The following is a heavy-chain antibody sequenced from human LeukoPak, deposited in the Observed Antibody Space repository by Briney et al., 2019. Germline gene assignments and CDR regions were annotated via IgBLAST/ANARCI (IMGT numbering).Heavy chain of an antibody. CDR2: ISGSGTI. D-gene: IGHD3-10*01. Sequence: SETLSLTCTVSGGSINSYWSWIRQPAGKGLEWIGRISGSGTITYNPALQSRLSISIDTSKNQFSLKPMSVTAADTAVYYCARDSGTTGEVKFDPWGQGTLVTVSS. J-gene: IGHJ5*02. CDR3: ARDSGTTGEVKFDP. V-gene: IGHV4-4*07. CDR1: GGSINSY.